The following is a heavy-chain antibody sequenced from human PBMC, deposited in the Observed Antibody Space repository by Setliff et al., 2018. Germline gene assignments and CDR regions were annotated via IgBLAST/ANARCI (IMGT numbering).Heavy chain of an antibody. CDR2: FYTSGIT. V-gene: IGHV4-61*05. CDR3: VTAASARSRWYDMGWFDP. Sequence: SETLSLTCIVAGDSISNSDYYWGWIRQPPGKGLEWIGHFYTSGITSYNPSLKSRVTISVDTSKNQFSLKLSSVTAADPAVYYCVTAASARSRWYDMGWFDPWGQGTLVTVSS. CDR1: GDSISNSDYY. D-gene: IGHD3-22*01. J-gene: IGHJ5*02.